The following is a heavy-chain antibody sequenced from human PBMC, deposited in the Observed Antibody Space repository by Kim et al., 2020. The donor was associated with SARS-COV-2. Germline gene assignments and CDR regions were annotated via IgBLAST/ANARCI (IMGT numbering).Heavy chain of an antibody. V-gene: IGHV1-18*01. J-gene: IGHJ6*04. Sequence: ASVKVSCKASGYTFTSYGISWVRQAPGQGLEWMGWISAYNGNTNYAQKLQGRVTMTTDTSTSTAYMELRSLRSDDTAVYYCARDFPLGYCSGGSCYSRPKNYYPYCGMDASGAGTPVTVSS. D-gene: IGHD2-15*01. CDR2: ISAYNGNT. CDR1: GYTFTSYG. CDR3: ARDFPLGYCSGGSCYSRPKNYYPYCGMDA.